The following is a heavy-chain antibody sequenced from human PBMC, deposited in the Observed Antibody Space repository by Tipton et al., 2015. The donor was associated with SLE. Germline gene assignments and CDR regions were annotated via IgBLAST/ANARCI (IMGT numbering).Heavy chain of an antibody. D-gene: IGHD7-27*01. CDR1: GGSISSSSYY. J-gene: IGHJ4*02. CDR2: IYYSGST. V-gene: IGHV4-39*07. Sequence: TLSLTCTVSGGSISSSSYYWGWIRQPPGKGLEWIGSIYYSGSTYYNPSLKSRVTISVDTSKNQFSLKLSSVTAADTAVYYCASTRWGFRGCFDYWGQGTLVTVSS. CDR3: ASTRWGFRGCFDY.